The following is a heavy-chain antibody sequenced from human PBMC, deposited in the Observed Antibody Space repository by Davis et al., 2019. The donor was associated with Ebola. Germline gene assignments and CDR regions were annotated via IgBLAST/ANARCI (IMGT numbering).Heavy chain of an antibody. CDR3: ARDPPYDQGYDY. J-gene: IGHJ4*02. Sequence: QILSLTCAISGVSVSSNSAAWHWIRQSPSIGLECLGRTYYRSKWYVDYAVSVKGRITINPDTSKNQFSLQLSSVTPEDTAVYYCARDPPYDQGYDYWGQGTLVTVSS. V-gene: IGHV6-1*01. D-gene: IGHD3-22*01. CDR2: TYYRSKWYV. CDR1: GVSVSSNSAA.